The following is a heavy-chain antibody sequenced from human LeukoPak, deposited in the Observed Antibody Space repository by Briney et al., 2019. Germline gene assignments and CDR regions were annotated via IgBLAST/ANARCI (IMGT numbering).Heavy chain of an antibody. CDR1: GFTFDDYA. D-gene: IGHD1-26*01. J-gene: IGHJ4*02. CDR3: ARDGEYSGSYYNAYYFDY. CDR2: ISWNSGSI. V-gene: IGHV3-9*01. Sequence: GRSLRLSCAVSGFTFDDYAMHWVRQAPGKGLEWVSGISWNSGSIGYADSVKGRFTISRDNAKNSLYLQMNSLRAEDTAVYYCARDGEYSGSYYNAYYFDYWGQGTLVIVSS.